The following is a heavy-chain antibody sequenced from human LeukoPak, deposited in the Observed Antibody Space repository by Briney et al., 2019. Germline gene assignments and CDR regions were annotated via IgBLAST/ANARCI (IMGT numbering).Heavy chain of an antibody. CDR2: FDPEDGET. CDR1: GYTLTELS. J-gene: IGHJ4*02. CDR3: ATIAVAGRVFDY. Sequence: ASVNVSCKVSGYTLTELSMHWVRPAPGKGLEWMGGFDPEDGETIYAQKFQGRVTMTEDTSTDTAYMELSSLRSEDTAVYYCATIAVAGRVFDYWGQGTLVTVSS. D-gene: IGHD6-19*01. V-gene: IGHV1-24*01.